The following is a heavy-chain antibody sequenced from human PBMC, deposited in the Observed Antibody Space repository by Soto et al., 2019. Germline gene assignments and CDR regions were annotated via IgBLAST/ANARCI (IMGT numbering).Heavy chain of an antibody. J-gene: IGHJ6*02. D-gene: IGHD2-2*01. CDR1: GVSFSCYY. V-gene: IGHV4-34*01. Sequence: SETLSLTSAFYGVSFSCYYLSLIRPPPGKGLEWIGEINQSGNTKYNPSLMSRVTMSVDTSRNQFSPKLRSVTAADTAVYYCARPSYALNWDFHYGMQVWGQGTSVNVS. CDR3: ARPSYALNWDFHYGMQV. CDR2: INQSGNT.